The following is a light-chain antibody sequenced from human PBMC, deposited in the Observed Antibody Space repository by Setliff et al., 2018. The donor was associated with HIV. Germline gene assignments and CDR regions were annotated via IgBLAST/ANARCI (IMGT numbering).Light chain of an antibody. CDR2: STN. V-gene: IGLV1-47*01. Sequence: QSVLAQPPSASGTPGQRISISCSGGGSNIGSNYVYWYQQLPGTAPKLLIFSTNERPSGAPDRFSGTKSGASASLAISGLRSEDEADYYCASWDDSLSVVAFGGGTKVTVL. CDR1: GSNIGSNY. CDR3: ASWDDSLSVVA. J-gene: IGLJ2*01.